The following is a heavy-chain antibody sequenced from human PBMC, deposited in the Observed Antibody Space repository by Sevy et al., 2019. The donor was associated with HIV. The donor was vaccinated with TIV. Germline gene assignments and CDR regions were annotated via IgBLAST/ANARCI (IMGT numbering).Heavy chain of an antibody. Sequence: GGSLRLSCAASGFSFSSNWMQWVRQAPGKGLVWVSRISSDGSSLSYADSVKGRFTISRDNAENTVYLQMNSLRAEDMAVYYCASGGTLFRYWGQGTLVTVSS. CDR2: ISSDGSSL. CDR1: GFSFSSNW. V-gene: IGHV3-74*01. CDR3: ASGGTLFRY. D-gene: IGHD1-1*01. J-gene: IGHJ4*02.